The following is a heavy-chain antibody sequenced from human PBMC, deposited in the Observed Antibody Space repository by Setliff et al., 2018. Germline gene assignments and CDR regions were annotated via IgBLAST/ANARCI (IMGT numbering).Heavy chain of an antibody. CDR3: ARDVFCSGGSCDNWFDP. V-gene: IGHV3-23*01. CDR2: ISGSSVDT. CDR1: GFTFSSYA. Sequence: GGSLRLSCAASGFTFSSYAMSWVRQTPGKGLEWVSGISGSSVDTYYVDSVKGRFTISRDNSKNTLYLQMSSLRVEDTAVYYCARDVFCSGGSCDNWFDPWGQGTLVTVSS. J-gene: IGHJ5*02. D-gene: IGHD2-15*01.